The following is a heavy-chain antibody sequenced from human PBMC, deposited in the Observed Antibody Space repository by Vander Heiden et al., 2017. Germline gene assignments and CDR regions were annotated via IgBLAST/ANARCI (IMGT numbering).Heavy chain of an antibody. CDR3: ARDNSYIDYVWWFDP. D-gene: IGHD3-16*01. V-gene: IGHV1-46*01. J-gene: IGHJ5*02. CDR2: INPSGDST. CDR1: GFTFSSYY. Sequence: QVQLVQSGAAVKKPGASVKVSCKASGFTFSSYYMHWVQQAPGQGLEWMGIINPSGDSTIYAQRFQGRVTVTRDTPTSTVYMELSRLRSEDTAVYYCARDNSYIDYVWWFDPWGHGTLVDVSS.